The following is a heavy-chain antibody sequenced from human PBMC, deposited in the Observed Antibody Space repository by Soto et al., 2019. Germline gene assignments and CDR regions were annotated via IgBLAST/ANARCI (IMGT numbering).Heavy chain of an antibody. CDR2: MNPNSGNT. CDR3: ARGRGLVRTRGWFDP. V-gene: IGHV1-8*01. J-gene: IGHJ5*02. CDR1: GYTFTSYD. D-gene: IGHD5-12*01. Sequence: ASVKVSCKASGYTFTSYDINWVRQATGQGLEWMGWMNPNSGNTGYAQKFQGRVTMIRNTSISTAYMELSSLRSEDTAVYYCARGRGLVRTRGWFDPWGQGTLVTVSS.